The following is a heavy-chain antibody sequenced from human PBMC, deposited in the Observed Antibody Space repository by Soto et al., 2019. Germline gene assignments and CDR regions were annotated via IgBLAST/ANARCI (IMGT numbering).Heavy chain of an antibody. J-gene: IGHJ4*02. D-gene: IGHD3-22*01. Sequence: SETLSLTCMVSGGSITTGGDYWSWIRQHPGKGLEWIGYIYSTGIPYYKPSLKSRVTISRDTSKNHFSLKVTSVTAADTAIYYCARGKDSDGYYYFDYWGQGALVTVSS. CDR2: IYSTGIP. CDR3: ARGKDSDGYYYFDY. CDR1: GGSITTGGDY. V-gene: IGHV4-31*03.